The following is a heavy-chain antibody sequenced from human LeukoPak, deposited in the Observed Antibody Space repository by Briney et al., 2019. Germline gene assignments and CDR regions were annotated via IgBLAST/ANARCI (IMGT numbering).Heavy chain of an antibody. CDR1: GGSFSGYY. Sequence: SETLSLTCAVYGGSFSGYYWSWIRQPPGKGLEWIGEINHSGSTNYNPSLKSRVTISVDTSKNQFSLKLSSVTAADTAVYYCAVSRAITFGGVIVTRYNWFDPWGQGTLVTVSS. V-gene: IGHV4-34*01. CDR2: INHSGST. J-gene: IGHJ5*02. CDR3: AVSRAITFGGVIVTRYNWFDP. D-gene: IGHD3-16*02.